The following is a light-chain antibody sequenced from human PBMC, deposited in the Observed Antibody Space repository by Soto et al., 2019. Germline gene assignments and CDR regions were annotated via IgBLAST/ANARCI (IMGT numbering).Light chain of an antibody. J-gene: IGKJ1*01. CDR1: QSVLYSSKNMNY. V-gene: IGKV4-1*01. CDR3: LQYLSIPQT. Sequence: DIVMTQSPDSLAVSLGERATINCKSSQSVLYSSKNMNYLAWYQQKPGQPPKLLIYWASTRESGVPDRFSGSGSGTDFTLTISSLQAEDVAVYYCLQYLSIPQTFGQGTKVEIK. CDR2: WAS.